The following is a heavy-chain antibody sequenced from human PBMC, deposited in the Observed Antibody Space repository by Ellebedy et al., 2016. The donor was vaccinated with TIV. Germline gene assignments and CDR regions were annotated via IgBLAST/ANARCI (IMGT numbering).Heavy chain of an antibody. V-gene: IGHV3-49*03. D-gene: IGHD3-22*01. CDR2: IRSKGKGGTT. Sequence: GESLKISCSASGFSLGDYSLSWFRQAPGKGLEWVGLIRSKGKGGTTEYAASVEDRFIISRDDSKTIAYLQMNSLKTEDTAVYYCARGGDYYYPYYFDYWGQGTLVTVSS. CDR3: ARGGDYYYPYYFDY. CDR1: GFSLGDYS. J-gene: IGHJ4*02.